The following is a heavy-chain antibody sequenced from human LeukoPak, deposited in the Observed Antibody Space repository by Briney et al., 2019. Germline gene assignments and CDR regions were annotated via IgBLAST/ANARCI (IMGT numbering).Heavy chain of an antibody. CDR3: ARRHRVGYDFWSGYYGSYAFDI. Sequence: GGSLRLSCAASGFTFSSYWMSWVRQAPGKGLEWVANIKQDGSEKYYVDSVKGRFTISRDNAKNSLYLQMNSLRAEDTAVYYCARRHRVGYDFWSGYYGSYAFDIWGQGTMVTVSS. CDR1: GFTFSSYW. CDR2: IKQDGSEK. D-gene: IGHD3-3*01. V-gene: IGHV3-7*01. J-gene: IGHJ3*02.